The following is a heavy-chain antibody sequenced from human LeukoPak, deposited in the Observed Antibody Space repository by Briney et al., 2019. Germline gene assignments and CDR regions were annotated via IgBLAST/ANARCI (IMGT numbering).Heavy chain of an antibody. J-gene: IGHJ4*02. Sequence: GGSLRLSCAASGFTFSNYAMSWVRQAPGKGLEWVSAITGSGTSTYYADSVKGRSTISRDNSKNTLYLQMNSLRAEDTAVYYCAKDLWDYYGSGSYNGGNDYWGQGALVTVSS. V-gene: IGHV3-23*01. CDR2: ITGSGTST. CDR3: AKDLWDYYGSGSYNGGNDY. D-gene: IGHD3-10*01. CDR1: GFTFSNYA.